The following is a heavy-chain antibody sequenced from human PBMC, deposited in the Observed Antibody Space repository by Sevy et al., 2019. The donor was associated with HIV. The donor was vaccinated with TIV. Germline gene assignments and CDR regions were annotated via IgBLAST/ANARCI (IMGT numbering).Heavy chain of an antibody. D-gene: IGHD2-15*01. Sequence: ASVKVSCKASGYTFTSYAMHWVRQAPGQRLEWMGWINAGNGNTKYSQKFQGRVTITRDTSASTAYMELSSLRSEDTAVYYCAGGYCSGGSCYQGPWGQGTMVTVSS. CDR1: GYTFTSYA. V-gene: IGHV1-3*01. CDR2: INAGNGNT. CDR3: AGGYCSGGSCYQGP. J-gene: IGHJ3*01.